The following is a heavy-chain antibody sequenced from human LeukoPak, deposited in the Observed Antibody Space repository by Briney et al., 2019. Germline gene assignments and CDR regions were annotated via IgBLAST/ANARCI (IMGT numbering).Heavy chain of an antibody. CDR1: GYTFTGYY. CDR2: FDPEDGET. J-gene: IGHJ4*02. CDR3: ATLVLTPGLDY. V-gene: IGHV1-24*01. Sequence: ASVKVSCKASGYTFTGYYMHWVRQAPGKGLEWMGGFDPEDGETTYAQKFQGRVTMTEDTSTDTAYMELSSLRSEDTAVYYCATLVLTPGLDYWGQGTLVTVSS. D-gene: IGHD3-22*01.